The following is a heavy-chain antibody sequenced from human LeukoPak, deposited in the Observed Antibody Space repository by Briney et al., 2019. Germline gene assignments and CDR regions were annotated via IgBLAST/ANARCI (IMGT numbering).Heavy chain of an antibody. J-gene: IGHJ4*02. CDR1: GGSISSYY. Sequence: PSETLSLTCTVSGGSISSYYWSWIRQPPGKGLEWIGYIYYSGSTNYNPSLKSRVTISVDTSKNQFSLKLSSVTAADTAVYYCARELYYYDSSGYYKNFDYWGQGTLVTVSS. D-gene: IGHD3-22*01. V-gene: IGHV4-59*01. CDR2: IYYSGST. CDR3: ARELYYYDSSGYYKNFDY.